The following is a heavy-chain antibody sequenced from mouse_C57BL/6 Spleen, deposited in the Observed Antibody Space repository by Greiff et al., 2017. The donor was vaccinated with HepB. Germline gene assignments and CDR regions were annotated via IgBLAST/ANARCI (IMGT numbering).Heavy chain of an antibody. CDR3: AREGLLGFAY. CDR1: GYTFTRYT. J-gene: IGHJ3*01. CDR2: INPSSGYT. V-gene: IGHV1-4*01. Sequence: QVQLQQSGAELARPGASVKMSCKASGYTFTRYTMHWVKQRPGQGLEWIGYINPSSGYTKYNQKFKDKATLTADKSSSTAYMQLSSLTSEDSAVYYCAREGLLGFAYWGQGTLVTVSA. D-gene: IGHD2-3*01.